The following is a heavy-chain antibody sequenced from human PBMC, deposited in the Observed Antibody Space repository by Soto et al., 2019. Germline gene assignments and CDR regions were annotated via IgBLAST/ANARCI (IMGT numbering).Heavy chain of an antibody. J-gene: IGHJ4*02. V-gene: IGHV3-23*01. D-gene: IGHD2-15*01. Sequence: EVQLLESGGGLVQPGGSLRRSCAASGFTFSSYAMSWVRQAPGKGLEWVSAISCSGGSTYYADSVKGRFTISRDNSKNTLYLQMNSLRAEDTAVYYCAKIFVVVVAATEFDYWGQGTLVTVSS. CDR2: ISCSGGST. CDR3: AKIFVVVVAATEFDY. CDR1: GFTFSSYA.